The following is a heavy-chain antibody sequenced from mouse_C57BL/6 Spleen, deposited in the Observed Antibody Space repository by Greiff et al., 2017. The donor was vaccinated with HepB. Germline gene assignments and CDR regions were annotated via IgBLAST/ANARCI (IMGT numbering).Heavy chain of an antibody. CDR1: GYSITSGYY. V-gene: IGHV3-6*01. Sequence: EVQLVESGPGLVKPSQSLSLTCSVTGYSITSGYYWNWIRQFPGNKLEWMGYISYDGSNNYNPSLKNRISITRDTSKNQFFLKLNSVTTEDTATYYCAINWGYAMDYWGQGTSVTVSS. J-gene: IGHJ4*01. CDR3: AINWGYAMDY. CDR2: ISYDGSN. D-gene: IGHD4-1*01.